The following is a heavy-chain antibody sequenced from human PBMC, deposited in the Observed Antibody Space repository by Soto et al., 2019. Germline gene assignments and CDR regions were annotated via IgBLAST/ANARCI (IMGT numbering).Heavy chain of an antibody. V-gene: IGHV3-9*01. D-gene: IGHD4-17*01. Sequence: EVQLVESGGGLVQPGRSLRLSCAASGFTFDDYAMHWVRQAPGKGLEWVSGISWNSGSIGYADSVKGRFTISRDNAKNSLYLQMNSLRAEDTALYYCAKAYYGDYDYLDYWGQGTLVTVSS. CDR3: AKAYYGDYDYLDY. CDR1: GFTFDDYA. CDR2: ISWNSGSI. J-gene: IGHJ4*02.